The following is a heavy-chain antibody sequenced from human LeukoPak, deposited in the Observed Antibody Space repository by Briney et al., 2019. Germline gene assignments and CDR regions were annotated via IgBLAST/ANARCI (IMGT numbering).Heavy chain of an antibody. D-gene: IGHD7-27*01. CDR2: IYYSGST. Sequence: SETLSLTCTVSGGSVGSNFWSWIRQPPGKGLEWIGYIYYSGSTNYNPSLKSRVTISVDTSKNQFSLKLSSVTAADTAVYYCARANSGSPLDYCGQGTMVTVSS. V-gene: IGHV4-59*02. J-gene: IGHJ4*02. CDR3: ARANSGSPLDY. CDR1: GGSVGSNF.